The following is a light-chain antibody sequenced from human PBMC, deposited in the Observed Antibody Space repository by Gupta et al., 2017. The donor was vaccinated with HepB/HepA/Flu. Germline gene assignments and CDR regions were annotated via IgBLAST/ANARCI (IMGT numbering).Light chain of an antibody. CDR1: SSNIGNNY. CDR2: ENN. CDR3: GTWDSSLSFVV. Sequence: QSVLTQPPSVSAAPGQKVTISCSGRSSNIGNNYVSWYQQLPGTAPKLLIYENNKRPSGIPDRFSGSKSGTSATLGITGLQTGDEADYYCGTWDSSLSFVVFGGGTKLTVL. V-gene: IGLV1-51*02. J-gene: IGLJ2*01.